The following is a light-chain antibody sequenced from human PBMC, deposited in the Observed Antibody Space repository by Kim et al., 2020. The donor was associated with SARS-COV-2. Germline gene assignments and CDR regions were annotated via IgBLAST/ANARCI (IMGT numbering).Light chain of an antibody. CDR1: SGHSSYA. CDR3: QTWDTGIRV. J-gene: IGLJ3*02. V-gene: IGLV4-69*01. Sequence: QLVLTQSPSASASLGASVKLTCTLSSGHSSYAIAWHQHHPEKGPRYLMKVNSDGSHTKGDGIPDRFSGSRSGAERYLTISSLQSEDEADYYCQTWDTGIRVFGGGTQLTVL. CDR2: VNSDGSH.